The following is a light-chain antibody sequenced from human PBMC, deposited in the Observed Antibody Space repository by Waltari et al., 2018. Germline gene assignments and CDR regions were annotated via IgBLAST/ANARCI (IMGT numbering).Light chain of an antibody. Sequence: DIQMTQSPSTLSASVGDRVTSTCRASQSISSWLAWYQQKPGKAPKLLIYKASNLESGVPSRFSGSGSGTEFTLTISSLQPDDFAIYYCQQYNGYPTFGQGTKVEIK. V-gene: IGKV1-5*03. CDR2: KAS. CDR1: QSISSW. J-gene: IGKJ1*01. CDR3: QQYNGYPT.